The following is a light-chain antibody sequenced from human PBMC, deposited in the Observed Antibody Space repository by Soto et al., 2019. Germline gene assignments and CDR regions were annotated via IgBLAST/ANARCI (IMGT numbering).Light chain of an antibody. CDR3: SSYTSSSTLYV. CDR1: SSDVGGYNY. Sequence: QSALTQPASVSGSPGQSITISCTGTSSDVGGYNYVSWYQQHPGKATKLMIYEVSNRPSGVSNRFSGSKSGNTASLTISGLQAEDEADYYRSSYTSSSTLYVFGTGTKLTVL. V-gene: IGLV2-14*01. CDR2: EVS. J-gene: IGLJ1*01.